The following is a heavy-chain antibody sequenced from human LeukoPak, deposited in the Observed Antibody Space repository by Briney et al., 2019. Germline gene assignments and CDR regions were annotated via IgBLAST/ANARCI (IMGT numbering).Heavy chain of an antibody. CDR3: ARVNYYGSGSYSDY. D-gene: IGHD3-10*01. V-gene: IGHV1-69*13. CDR1: GGTFSSYA. Sequence: SVKVSCKASGGTFSSYAISWVRQAPGQGLEWMGGIIPIFGTANYAQKFQGRVTITADESTSTAYMELRSLRSEDTAVYYCARVNYYGSGSYSDYWGQGTLVTVSS. CDR2: IIPIFGTA. J-gene: IGHJ4*02.